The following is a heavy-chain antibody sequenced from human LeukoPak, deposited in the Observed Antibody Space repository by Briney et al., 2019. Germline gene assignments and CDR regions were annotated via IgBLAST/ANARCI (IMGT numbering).Heavy chain of an antibody. D-gene: IGHD3-3*01. Sequence: SETLFLTCTVSGGSISSYYWSWIRQPPGKGLEWIGYIYYSGSTNYNPSLKSRVTISVDTSKNQFSLKLSSVTAADTAVYYCARDRGRFLEWSIDAFDIWGQGTMVTVSS. CDR2: IYYSGST. CDR1: GGSISSYY. V-gene: IGHV4-59*01. CDR3: ARDRGRFLEWSIDAFDI. J-gene: IGHJ3*02.